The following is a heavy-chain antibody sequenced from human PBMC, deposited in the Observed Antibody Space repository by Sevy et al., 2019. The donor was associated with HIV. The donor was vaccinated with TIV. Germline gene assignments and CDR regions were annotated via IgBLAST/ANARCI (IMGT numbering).Heavy chain of an antibody. J-gene: IGHJ6*02. CDR2: IYPGDSET. CDR3: ARYINNNGMDV. V-gene: IGHV5-51*01. D-gene: IGHD2-8*01. CDR1: GYRFNTYW. Sequence: GESLKISCKASGYRFNTYWINWVRQMPGKGPEWMGVIYPGDSETLYSPSVQGQVVISADKSSSTAYLQWSSLEASDTATYYCARYINNNGMDVWGQGTTVTVSS.